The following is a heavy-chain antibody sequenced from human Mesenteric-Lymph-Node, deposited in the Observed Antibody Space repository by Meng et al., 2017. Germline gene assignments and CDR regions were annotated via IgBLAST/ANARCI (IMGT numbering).Heavy chain of an antibody. CDR2: INPNSGGT. CDR1: GYTFTGYY. V-gene: IGHV1-2*02. J-gene: IGHJ4*02. D-gene: IGHD1-26*01. CDR3: ARESADRWELLQSNYFDY. Sequence: ASVKVSCKASGYTFTGYYMHWVRQAPGQGLEWMGWINPNSGGTNYAQKFQGRVTMTRDTSISTAYMELSRLRSDDTAVYYCARESADRWELLQSNYFDYWGQGTRVTGSS.